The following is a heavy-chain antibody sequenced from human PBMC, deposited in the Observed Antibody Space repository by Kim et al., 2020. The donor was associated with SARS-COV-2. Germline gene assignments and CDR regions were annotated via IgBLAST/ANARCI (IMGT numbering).Heavy chain of an antibody. V-gene: IGHV3-21*01. D-gene: IGHD2-2*01. Sequence: GGSLRLSCAVSGFTVSSFSMSWVRQAPGKGLEWVASITYITDSRNYADAVTGRFTVSRDDAKNSLFLQMDSLRVDDTAKYYCTSHAYCSRSSCFNWGQGT. J-gene: IGHJ4*02. CDR3: TSHAYCSRSSCFN. CDR1: GFTVSSFS. CDR2: ITYITDSR.